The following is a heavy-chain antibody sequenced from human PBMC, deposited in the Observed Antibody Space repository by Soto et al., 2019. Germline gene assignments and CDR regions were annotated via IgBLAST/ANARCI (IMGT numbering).Heavy chain of an antibody. J-gene: IGHJ4*02. CDR1: GFTLSGYA. D-gene: IGHD3-10*01. V-gene: IGHV3-23*01. CDR2: ISGSGGST. CDR3: AKGAYYHGSGSYFPFDY. Sequence: EVKMLESGGGLVQPGGSRRLPCAASGFTLSGYAMSWVRQAPGKGLEWVSAISGSGGSTYYADSVKGRFTISRDNSKNTLYLQMNSLRAEDTAVYYCAKGAYYHGSGSYFPFDYWGQGTLVTVSS.